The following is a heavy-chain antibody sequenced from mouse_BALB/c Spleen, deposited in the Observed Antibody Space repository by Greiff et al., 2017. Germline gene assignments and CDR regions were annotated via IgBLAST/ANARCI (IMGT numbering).Heavy chain of an antibody. V-gene: IGHV5-6-2*01. CDR3: ARPEPLAWFAY. D-gene: IGHD6-1*01. CDR1: GFTFSSYY. CDR2: INSNGGST. Sequence: EVKVVESGGGLVKLGGSLKLSCAASGFTFSSYYMSWVRQTPEKRLELVAAINSNGGSTYYPDTVKGRFTISRDNAKNTLYLQMSSLKSEDTALYYCARPEPLAWFAYWGQGTLVTVSA. J-gene: IGHJ3*01.